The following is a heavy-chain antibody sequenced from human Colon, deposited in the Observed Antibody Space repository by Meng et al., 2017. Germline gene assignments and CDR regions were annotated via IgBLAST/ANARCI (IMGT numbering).Heavy chain of an antibody. CDR2: ISLTGGKT. V-gene: IGHV3-23*01. CDR3: AKHGGP. J-gene: IGHJ4*02. D-gene: IGHD3-10*01. CDR1: GFTFSSYA. Sequence: GESLKISCAASGFTFSSYAMGWVRQAPGKGLEWISSISLTGGKTFHADSVKGRFTISRDNSKKTLYLQMNSLRAEDTAEYYCAKHGGPWGQRTLVTVSS.